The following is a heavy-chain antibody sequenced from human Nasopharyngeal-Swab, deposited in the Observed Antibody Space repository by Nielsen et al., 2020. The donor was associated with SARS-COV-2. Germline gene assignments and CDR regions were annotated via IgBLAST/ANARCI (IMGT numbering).Heavy chain of an antibody. V-gene: IGHV3-30*04. J-gene: IGHJ4*02. D-gene: IGHD3-16*02. CDR1: GFTFSSYA. Sequence: GESLKISCAASGFTFSSYAMHWVRQAPGKGLEWVAVISYDGSNKYYAYSVKGRFTISRDNSKNTLYLQMNSLRADDTAVYYCARGDGLGELSSTFDYWGQGTLVTVSS. CDR3: ARGDGLGELSSTFDY. CDR2: ISYDGSNK.